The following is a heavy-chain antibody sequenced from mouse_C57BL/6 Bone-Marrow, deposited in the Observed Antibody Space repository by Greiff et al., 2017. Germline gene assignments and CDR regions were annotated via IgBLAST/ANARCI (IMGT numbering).Heavy chain of an antibody. Sequence: EVQGVESGGDLVKPGGSLKLSCAASGFTFSSYGMSWVRQTPDKRLEWVATISSGGSYTYYPASVKGRFTISRDNAKNTLYLQMSSLKSEDTAMYYCARHWDSWFAYWGQGTLVTVSA. D-gene: IGHD4-1*01. J-gene: IGHJ3*01. CDR2: ISSGGSYT. CDR3: ARHWDSWFAY. V-gene: IGHV5-6*01. CDR1: GFTFSSYG.